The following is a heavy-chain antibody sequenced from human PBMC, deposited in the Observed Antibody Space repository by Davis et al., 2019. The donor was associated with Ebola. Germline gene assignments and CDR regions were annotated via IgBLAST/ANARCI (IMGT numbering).Heavy chain of an antibody. CDR2: ISGSGGST. Sequence: GESLKISCAASGFTFSSYAMSWVRQAPGKGLEWVSAISGSGGSTYYADSVKGRFTISRDNSKNTLYLQMNSLRDEDTAVYYCAREAYSGTLRFYYWGQGTLVTVSS. J-gene: IGHJ4*02. CDR3: AREAYSGTLRFYY. CDR1: GFTFSSYA. V-gene: IGHV3-23*01. D-gene: IGHD1-26*01.